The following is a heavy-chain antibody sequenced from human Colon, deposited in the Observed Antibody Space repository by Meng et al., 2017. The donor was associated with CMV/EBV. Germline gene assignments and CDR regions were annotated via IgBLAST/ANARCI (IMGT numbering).Heavy chain of an antibody. CDR1: GFIVGSNY. CDR3: ARDGWLNYAYGMDV. Sequence: GGSLRLSCAASGFIVGSNYLAWVRQAPGKGLEWVSVIYSGGSTFYADSVKGRFTISRDNSKNTVYLQMNHLRVEDTAVYYCARDGWLNYAYGMDVWGQGTTVTVS. CDR2: IYSGGST. V-gene: IGHV3-66*02. J-gene: IGHJ6*02. D-gene: IGHD6-19*01.